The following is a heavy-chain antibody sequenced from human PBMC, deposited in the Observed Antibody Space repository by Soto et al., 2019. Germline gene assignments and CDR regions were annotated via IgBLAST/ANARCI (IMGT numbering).Heavy chain of an antibody. CDR3: ARGPRDCSGGSCYPEDAFDI. CDR1: GGSISSSNW. Sequence: QVQLQESGPGLVKPSGTLSLTCAVSGGSISSSNWWSWVRQPPGKGLEWIGEIYHSGSTNYNPSHKSRVTISVDKSKNQFSLKLSSVTAADTAVYYCARGPRDCSGGSCYPEDAFDIWGQGTMVTVSS. D-gene: IGHD2-15*01. J-gene: IGHJ3*02. V-gene: IGHV4-4*02. CDR2: IYHSGST.